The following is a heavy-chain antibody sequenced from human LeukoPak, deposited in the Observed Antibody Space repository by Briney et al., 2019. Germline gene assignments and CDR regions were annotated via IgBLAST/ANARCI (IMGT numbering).Heavy chain of an antibody. J-gene: IGHJ4*02. V-gene: IGHV4-39*01. CDR1: GGSISSSPYY. Sequence: SETLSLTCTVSGGSISSSPYYWGWIRRPPGKGLEWIASINYSGSTYYSPSLTSRVTISADTSKNQSSLKLSSVTAADTAVYYCARHEKGKPLDYWGQGTLVTVSS. CDR2: INYSGST. CDR3: ARHEKGKPLDY.